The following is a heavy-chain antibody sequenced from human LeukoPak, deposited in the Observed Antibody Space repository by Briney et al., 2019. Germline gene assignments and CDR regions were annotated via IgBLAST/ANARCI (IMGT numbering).Heavy chain of an antibody. V-gene: IGHV5-51*01. CDR2: IYPGDSDT. CDR1: GYSFTSYW. Sequence: GESLKISCKGSGYSFTSYWIGWVRQMPRKGLEWMGIIYPGDSDTRYSPSFQGQVTISADKSISTAYLQWSSLKASDTAMYYCARGPPRDSSGYYYFYDLDYWGQGTLVTVSS. D-gene: IGHD3-22*01. CDR3: ARGPPRDSSGYYYFYDLDY. J-gene: IGHJ4*02.